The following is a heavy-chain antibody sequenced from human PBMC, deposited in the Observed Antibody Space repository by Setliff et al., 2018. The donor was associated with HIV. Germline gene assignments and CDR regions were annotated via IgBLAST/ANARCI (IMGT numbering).Heavy chain of an antibody. V-gene: IGHV3-30*04. CDR1: GFTFSSYG. CDR3: ARSPRYSHYGGLFDY. Sequence: GSLRLSCAASGFTFSSYGFHWVRQAPGKGLEWVAVISYDGSNQYYADPLKGRFTISRDKSKNTLFVQMHSLRAEDTAVYYCARSPRYSHYGGLFDYWGQGTLVTVSS. J-gene: IGHJ4*02. CDR2: ISYDGSNQ. D-gene: IGHD4-4*01.